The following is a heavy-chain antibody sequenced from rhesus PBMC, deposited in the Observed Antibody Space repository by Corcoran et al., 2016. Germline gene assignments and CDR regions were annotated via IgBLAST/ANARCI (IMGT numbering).Heavy chain of an antibody. V-gene: IGHV4S10*01. D-gene: IGHD4-23*01. Sequence: QVQLQESGPGVVKPSETLSLTCAVSGGSISDSYRWSWIRQPPGKGLEWIGYIYGSSTSTNYNPSLKSRVTISKDTSKNQFSLKLSSVTAADTAVYYCARAKYRFDYWGQGVLVPVSS. CDR1: GGSISDSYR. CDR3: ARAKYRFDY. CDR2: IYGSSTST. J-gene: IGHJ4*01.